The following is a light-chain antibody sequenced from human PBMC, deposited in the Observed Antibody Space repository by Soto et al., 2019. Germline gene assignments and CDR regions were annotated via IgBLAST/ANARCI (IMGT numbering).Light chain of an antibody. V-gene: IGLV1-40*01. CDR2: GNS. J-gene: IGLJ2*01. CDR3: QSYDSSLSGYVV. CDR1: SSNIGAGYD. Sequence: QSVLTQPPSVSGAPGQRGTISCTGSSSNIGAGYDVHWYQQLPGTAPKLLIYGNSNRPSGVPDRFSGSKSGTSASLAITGRQAEDEADYYCQSYDSSLSGYVVFGGGTKPTVL.